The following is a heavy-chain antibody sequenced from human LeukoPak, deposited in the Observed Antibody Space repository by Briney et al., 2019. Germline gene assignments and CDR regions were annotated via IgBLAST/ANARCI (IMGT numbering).Heavy chain of an antibody. CDR3: AREMFWSGYFSNSHFDY. D-gene: IGHD3-3*01. V-gene: IGHV3-21*01. CDR1: EFTFSSYN. CDR2: ISSSSAYI. Sequence: GSLRLSCSASEFTFSSYNMNWVRQAPGKGLEWVSSISSSSAYIYYADSVKGRFTISRDNAKNSLYLQMNSLRAEDTAVYYCAREMFWSGYFSNSHFDYWGQGALVTVSS. J-gene: IGHJ4*02.